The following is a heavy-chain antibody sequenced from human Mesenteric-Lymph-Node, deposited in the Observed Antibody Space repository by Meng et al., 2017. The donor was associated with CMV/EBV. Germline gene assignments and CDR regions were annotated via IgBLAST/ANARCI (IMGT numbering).Heavy chain of an antibody. CDR2: ISSSGSTI. CDR1: GFTFSSYS. CDR3: ARDRVEGTVTWVHLAAFDI. J-gene: IGHJ3*02. D-gene: IGHD4-17*01. V-gene: IGHV3-48*04. Sequence: GGSLRLSCAASGFTFSSYSMNWVRQAPGKGLEWVSYISSSGSTIYYADSVKGRFTISRDNAKNSLYLQMNSLRAEDTAVYYCARDRVEGTVTWVHLAAFDIWGQGTMVTVSS.